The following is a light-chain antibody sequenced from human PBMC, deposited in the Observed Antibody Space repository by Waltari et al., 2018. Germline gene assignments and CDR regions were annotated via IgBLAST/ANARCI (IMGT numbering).Light chain of an antibody. CDR3: ATWDVRLTIIL. Sequence: QSVLPQPPSMSAAPGQKVTISCSGGRSNIETNYVAWYQKVPGTAPKLLIYENDRRAPGIPARFSGSKSGTSATLDIIGLQTGDEADYYCATWDVRLTIILFGGGTKLTVL. CDR2: END. CDR1: RSNIETNY. V-gene: IGLV1-51*02. J-gene: IGLJ2*01.